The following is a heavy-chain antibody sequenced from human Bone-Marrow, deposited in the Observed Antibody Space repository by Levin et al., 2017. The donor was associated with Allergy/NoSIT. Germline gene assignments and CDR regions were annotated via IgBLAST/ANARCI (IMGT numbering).Heavy chain of an antibody. D-gene: IGHD6-19*01. CDR1: GISFSDAW. J-gene: IGHJ4*02. V-gene: IGHV3-15*01. CDR3: TTVKWRCSGYVFDY. CDR2: IKTKTDGGTT. Sequence: MAGGSLRLSCAASGISFSDAWMSWVRQAPGKGLEWVGRIKTKTDGGTTDYAAPVQGRFTISRDDSKSTLYLQMNSLKTEDTAVYFCTTVKWRCSGYVFDYWGQGNLVTVSS.